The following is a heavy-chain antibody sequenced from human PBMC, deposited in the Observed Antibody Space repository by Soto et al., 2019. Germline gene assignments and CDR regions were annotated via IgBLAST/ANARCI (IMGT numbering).Heavy chain of an antibody. CDR2: INHSGST. CDR1: GGSFSGYY. Sequence: QVQLQQWGAGLLKPSETLSLTCAVYGGSFSGYYWTWIRQPPGTGLEWIGEINHSGSTNYNPSLKSRVTISVDTSKNQFSLKLTSVTAANTAVYYCARDKITGLFGYWGQGTRVTVSS. V-gene: IGHV4-34*01. CDR3: ARDKITGLFGY. D-gene: IGHD2-8*02. J-gene: IGHJ4*02.